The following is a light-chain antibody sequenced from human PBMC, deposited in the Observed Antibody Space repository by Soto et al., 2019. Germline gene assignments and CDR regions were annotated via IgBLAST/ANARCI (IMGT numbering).Light chain of an antibody. CDR3: QQYNSYV. Sequence: GDRVIITCRASQSMSTWLAWYQQKPGKAPKLLIFDASSLESGVPSRFSGSGSGTEFTLTISSLQPDDFATYYCQQYNSYVFGQGTKVEIK. J-gene: IGKJ1*01. V-gene: IGKV1-5*01. CDR1: QSMSTW. CDR2: DAS.